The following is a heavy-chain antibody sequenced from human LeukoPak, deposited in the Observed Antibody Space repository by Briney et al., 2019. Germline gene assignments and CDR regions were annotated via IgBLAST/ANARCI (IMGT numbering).Heavy chain of an antibody. Sequence: SVKVSRKASGCIFSSNAISWVRQAPGQGLEWMGGIIPIFGTANYAQKFQGRVTITADESTSTAYMELSSLRSEDTSVYYCARGYLGIILDYWGQGTLVTVSS. V-gene: IGHV1-69*13. CDR3: ARGYLGIILDY. CDR1: GCIFSSNA. D-gene: IGHD1-26*01. J-gene: IGHJ4*02. CDR2: IIPIFGTA.